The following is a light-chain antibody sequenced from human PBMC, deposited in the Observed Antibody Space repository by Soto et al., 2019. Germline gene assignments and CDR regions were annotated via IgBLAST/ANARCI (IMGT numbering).Light chain of an antibody. CDR2: GAS. CDR1: QSVRSN. J-gene: IGKJ1*01. Sequence: EIVMTQSPATMSVSPGERATLSCRASQSVRSNLAWYQQKPGQAHRLLIYGASTRATGIPARFSGSGSGTEFTLTISSLQSEDFAVYYCQHYNNWPRTFGQGTKVEIK. V-gene: IGKV3-15*01. CDR3: QHYNNWPRT.